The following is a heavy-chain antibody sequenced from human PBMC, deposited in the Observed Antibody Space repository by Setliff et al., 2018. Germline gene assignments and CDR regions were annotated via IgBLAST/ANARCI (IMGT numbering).Heavy chain of an antibody. D-gene: IGHD3-10*01. V-gene: IGHV5-51*01. CDR1: GYSFSTCW. Sequence: PGESLKISCKGSGYSFSTCWIGWVRQMPGKGLEWMGIIYPGDSITRYSPPFQGQVTISVEKSINTAYLQWSSLRASDTAIYYCARHPYYYGSGTYLDNNNRWFDPWGQGTLVTVSS. J-gene: IGHJ5*02. CDR2: IYPGDSIT. CDR3: ARHPYYYGSGTYLDNNNRWFDP.